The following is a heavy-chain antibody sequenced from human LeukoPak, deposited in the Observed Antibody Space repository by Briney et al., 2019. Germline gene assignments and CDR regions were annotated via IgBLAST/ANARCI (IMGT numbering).Heavy chain of an antibody. J-gene: IGHJ4*02. V-gene: IGHV4-34*01. CDR2: INHSGST. D-gene: IGHD3-3*01. CDR1: GGSFSGYY. Sequence: SETLSLTCAVYGGSFSGYYWSWIRQPPGKGLEWIGEINHSGSTSYNPSLKSRVTISVDTSKNQFSLKLSSVTAADTAVYYCARGVEWFRRSGVTQFDYWGQGTLVTVSS. CDR3: ARGVEWFRRSGVTQFDY.